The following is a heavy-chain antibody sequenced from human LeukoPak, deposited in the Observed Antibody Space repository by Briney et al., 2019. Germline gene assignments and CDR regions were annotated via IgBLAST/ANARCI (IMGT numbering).Heavy chain of an antibody. J-gene: IGHJ4*02. V-gene: IGHV3-66*01. CDR2: IYSGGST. CDR1: GFTVSSNY. CDR3: ARARKGYDYVWGSYDY. D-gene: IGHD3-16*01. Sequence: PGGSLRLSCAASGFTVSSNYMSWVRQAPGKGLEWVSVIYSGGSTYYADSVKGRFTISRDNSKNTLYLQMNSLRAEDTGVYYCARARKGYDYVWGSYDYWGQGTLVTVSS.